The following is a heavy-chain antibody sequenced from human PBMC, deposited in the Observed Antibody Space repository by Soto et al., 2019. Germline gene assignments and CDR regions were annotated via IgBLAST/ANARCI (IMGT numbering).Heavy chain of an antibody. Sequence: ASVKVSCQASGYTFNSNSIGWVRQAPGQGLEWMGWLNVSHGNTKYAQQLQGRVTLTTDTSTSTAYMDLRSLRSDDTAVYYCGRISSGSSDWLPDYCGQGTLVTGSS. D-gene: IGHD6-19*01. CDR2: LNVSHGNT. V-gene: IGHV1-18*04. CDR3: GRISSGSSDWLPDY. CDR1: GYTFNSNS. J-gene: IGHJ4*02.